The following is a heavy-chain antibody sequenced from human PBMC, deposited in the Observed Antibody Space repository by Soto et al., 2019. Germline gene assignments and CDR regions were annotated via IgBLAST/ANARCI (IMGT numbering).Heavy chain of an antibody. Sequence: QVQLVQSGAEVKRPGSSVKVSCKASGGTFSSSPIAWVRLAPGQGLEWMGGVIPIFSIVKCAQKFQGRVTFTADDSTSTVYMELSSLTSEDTAVYYCARCRMIFGVVYFDYWGQGTLVTVSS. D-gene: IGHD3-3*01. V-gene: IGHV1-69*01. CDR2: VIPIFSIV. CDR1: GGTFSSSP. CDR3: ARCRMIFGVVYFDY. J-gene: IGHJ4*02.